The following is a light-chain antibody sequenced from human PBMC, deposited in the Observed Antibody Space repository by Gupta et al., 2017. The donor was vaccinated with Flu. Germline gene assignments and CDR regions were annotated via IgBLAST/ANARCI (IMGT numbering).Light chain of an antibody. Sequence: DIQMTQSLSSLSASVGDRVTLTCRASQSISSYLNWYQQKPGKAPKLLIYAASSLQSGVPSRFSGSGSGTDFTLTISSLQPEDFATYYCQQSYSTPLTFGGGTKVEIK. CDR2: AAS. J-gene: IGKJ4*01. CDR1: QSISSY. V-gene: IGKV1-39*01. CDR3: QQSYSTPLT.